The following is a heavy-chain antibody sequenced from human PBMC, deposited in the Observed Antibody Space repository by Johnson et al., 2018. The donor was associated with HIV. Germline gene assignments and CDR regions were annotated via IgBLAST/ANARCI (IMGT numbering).Heavy chain of an antibody. J-gene: IGHJ3*02. CDR1: GFTFSSYA. CDR2: ISYDGSNK. V-gene: IGHV3-30*04. Sequence: QVQLVESGGGVVQPGRSLRLSCAASGFTFSSYAMHWVRQAPGKGLEWVAVISYDGSNKYYADSVKGRFTISRDNSKNTLYLQMNSLRAEDTAVYYCARVATHAFDIWGQG. CDR3: ARVATHAFDI. D-gene: IGHD1-26*01.